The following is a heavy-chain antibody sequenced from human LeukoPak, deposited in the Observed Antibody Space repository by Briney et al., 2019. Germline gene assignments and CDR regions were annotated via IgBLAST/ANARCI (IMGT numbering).Heavy chain of an antibody. Sequence: PSETLSLTCTVSGGSISSYYWSWIRQPPGKGLEWIGYIYYSGSTNYNPSLKSRVTISVDTSKNQFSLKLSSVTAADTAVYYCARFRRGGSLAWGQGTLVTVSS. CDR2: IYYSGST. CDR3: ARFRRGGSLA. D-gene: IGHD1-26*01. CDR1: GGSISSYY. V-gene: IGHV4-59*01. J-gene: IGHJ5*02.